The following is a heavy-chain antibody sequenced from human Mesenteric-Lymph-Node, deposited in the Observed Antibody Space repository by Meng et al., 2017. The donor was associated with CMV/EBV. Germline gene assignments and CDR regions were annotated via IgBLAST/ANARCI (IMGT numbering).Heavy chain of an antibody. V-gene: IGHV3-23*03. CDR2: IYSGGSST. D-gene: IGHD2-2*01. Sequence: GGSLRPSCAASGFTFSSDAMNWVRQAPGKGLEWVSVIYSGGSSTYYADSVKGRFTISSDNSKNTLYLQMNSLRAEDTAVYYCARDTIVVVPAAPKAYYYYYGMDVWGQGTTVTVSS. CDR1: GFTFSSDA. CDR3: ARDTIVVVPAAPKAYYYYYGMDV. J-gene: IGHJ6*02.